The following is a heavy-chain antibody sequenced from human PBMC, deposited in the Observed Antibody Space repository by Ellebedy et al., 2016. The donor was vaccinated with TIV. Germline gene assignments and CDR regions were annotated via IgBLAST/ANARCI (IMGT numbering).Heavy chain of an antibody. CDR2: IYYSGST. V-gene: IGHV4-39*01. CDR3: ARMVRGVIISSRDLDY. CDR1: GGSISSSSYY. J-gene: IGHJ4*02. Sequence: MPSETLSLTCTVPGGSISSSSYYWGWIRQPPGKGLEWIGSIYYSGSTYYNPSLKSRVTISVDTSKNQFSLKLSSVTAADTAVYYCARMVRGVIISSRDLDYWGQGTLVTVSS. D-gene: IGHD3-10*01.